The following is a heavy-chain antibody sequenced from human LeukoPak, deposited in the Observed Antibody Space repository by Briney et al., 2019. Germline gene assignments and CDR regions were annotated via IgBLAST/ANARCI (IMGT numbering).Heavy chain of an antibody. Sequence: GGSLRLSCAASGFTSSSYAMGWVRQAPGKGLEWVSAISGSGGSTYYADSVKGRFTISRDNSKNTLYLQMNSLRAEDTAGFFVAKGIALRWLEWSLPLDAWGERTLVTASS. CDR2: ISGSGGST. CDR1: GFTSSSYA. V-gene: IGHV3-23*01. J-gene: IGHJ5*02. D-gene: IGHD3-3*01. CDR3: AKGIALRWLEWSLPLDA.